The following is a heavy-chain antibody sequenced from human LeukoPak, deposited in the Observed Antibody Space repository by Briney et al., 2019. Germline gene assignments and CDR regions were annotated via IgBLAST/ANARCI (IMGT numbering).Heavy chain of an antibody. D-gene: IGHD5-18*01. V-gene: IGHV3-23*01. CDR2: ISGSGDNT. J-gene: IGHJ4*02. Sequence: PGGSLRLSCAASGFTFNNFAMSWVRQAPGKGLEWVSAISGSGDNTYYADSVKGRFTISRDTSKNTLFLQMNSLRAEDTAVYYCAKDRGYNYGLCDYWGQGTLVTVSS. CDR1: GFTFNNFA. CDR3: AKDRGYNYGLCDY.